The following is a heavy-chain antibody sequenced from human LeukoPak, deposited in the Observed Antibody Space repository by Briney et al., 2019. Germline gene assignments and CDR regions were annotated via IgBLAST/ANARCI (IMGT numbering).Heavy chain of an antibody. CDR1: GGSISTSSYD. CDR3: ARRGSSTWFDP. CDR2: IYYSGST. V-gene: IGHV4-39*01. J-gene: IGHJ5*02. D-gene: IGHD6-6*01. Sequence: SETLSLTCSVSGGSISTSSYDWDWIRQPPGKGLEWIGSIYYSGSTYYNPSLKSRVTISVDTSNNQFSLKLSSVTAADTAVYSCARRGSSTWFDPWGQGTLVTVSS.